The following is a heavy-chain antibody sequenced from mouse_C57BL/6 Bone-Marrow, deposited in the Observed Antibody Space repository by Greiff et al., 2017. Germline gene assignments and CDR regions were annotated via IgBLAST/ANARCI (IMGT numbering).Heavy chain of an antibody. J-gene: IGHJ1*03. CDR2: IDPSDSYT. CDR1: GYTFTSYW. Sequence: QVQLQQPGAELVKPGASVKLSCKASGYTFTSYWMQWVKQRPGQGLEWIGEIDPSDSYTNSNQKFKGKATLTVDTFSSTAYMQLSSLTSEDSAVYYCARSGGYYEVWYFDVWGTGTTVTVSS. D-gene: IGHD2-3*01. V-gene: IGHV1-50*01. CDR3: ARSGGYYEVWYFDV.